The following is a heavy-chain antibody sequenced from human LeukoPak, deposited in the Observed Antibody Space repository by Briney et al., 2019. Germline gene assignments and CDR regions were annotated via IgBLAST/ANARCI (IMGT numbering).Heavy chain of an antibody. CDR2: IYYSGST. J-gene: IGHJ5*02. Sequence: SETLSLTCTVSGGSISSGDYYWSWIRQPPGKGLEWIGYIYYSGSTYYNPSLKSRVTISVDTSKNQFSLKLSSVTAADTAVYYCARGYYDFWSGYSHNWFDPWGQGTLVTVSS. CDR3: ARGYYDFWSGYSHNWFDP. CDR1: GGSISSGDYY. V-gene: IGHV4-30-4*02. D-gene: IGHD3-3*01.